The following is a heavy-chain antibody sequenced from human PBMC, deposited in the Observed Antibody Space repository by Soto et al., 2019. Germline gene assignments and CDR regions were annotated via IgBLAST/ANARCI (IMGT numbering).Heavy chain of an antibody. CDR3: ARSPEATVTAFDY. CDR2: IYYSGST. Sequence: QVQLQESGPGLVKPSQTLSLTCTVSGGSISSGGYYWSWIRQHPGKGLEWIGYIYYSGSTYYNPSLKSPVTISVDTSKHQFSLKLSSVTAADTAVYYCARSPEATVTAFDYWGQGTLVTVSS. J-gene: IGHJ4*02. CDR1: GGSISSGGYY. D-gene: IGHD4-17*01. V-gene: IGHV4-31*01.